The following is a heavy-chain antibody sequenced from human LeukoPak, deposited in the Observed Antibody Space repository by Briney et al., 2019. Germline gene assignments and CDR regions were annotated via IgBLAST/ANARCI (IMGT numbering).Heavy chain of an antibody. CDR2: IYYSGST. V-gene: IGHV4-31*03. D-gene: IGHD6-13*01. CDR3: ASEGSAAAGYFDY. J-gene: IGHJ4*02. Sequence: PSETLSLTCTVSGGSISSGGYYWSWIRQHPGKGLEWIGYIYYSGSTYYNPSLKSRVTISVDTSKNQFSLKLSSVTAADTAVYYCASEGSAAAGYFDYWGQGTLVTVSS. CDR1: GGSISSGGYY.